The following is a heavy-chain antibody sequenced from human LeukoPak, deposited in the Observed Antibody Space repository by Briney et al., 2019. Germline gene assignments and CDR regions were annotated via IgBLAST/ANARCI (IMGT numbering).Heavy chain of an antibody. CDR3: ARGRHPNYYDSSGYGARGAFDI. CDR1: GGSISSYY. Sequence: PSETLSLTCTVSGGSISSYYWSWIRQPPGKGLEWIGYIYYSGSTNYNPSLKSRVTISVDTSKNQFSLKLSSVTAADTAVYYCARGRHPNYYDSSGYGARGAFDIWGQGTMVTVSS. CDR2: IYYSGST. V-gene: IGHV4-59*01. D-gene: IGHD3-22*01. J-gene: IGHJ3*02.